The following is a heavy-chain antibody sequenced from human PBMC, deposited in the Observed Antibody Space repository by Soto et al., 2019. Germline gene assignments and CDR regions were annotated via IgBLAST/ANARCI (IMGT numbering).Heavy chain of an antibody. J-gene: IGHJ4*02. Sequence: GGSLRLSCAASGFTFSGSAMHWVRQASGKGLEWVGRIRSKANSYATAYAASVKGRFTIPRDDSKNTAYLQMNSLKTEDTAVYYCTSLPSSSGGFDYWGQGTLVTVSS. D-gene: IGHD6-6*01. V-gene: IGHV3-73*01. CDR2: IRSKANSYAT. CDR3: TSLPSSSGGFDY. CDR1: GFTFSGSA.